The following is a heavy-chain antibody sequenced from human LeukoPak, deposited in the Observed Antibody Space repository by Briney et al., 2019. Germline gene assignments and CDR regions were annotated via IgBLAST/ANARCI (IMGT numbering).Heavy chain of an antibody. CDR1: GYTFTNYG. V-gene: IGHV1-18*01. CDR2: VSPYHGNT. Sequence: ASVTVSCKASGYTFTNYGINWVRQAPGQGLEWMGWVSPYHGNTNYAQKLQGRVTMTADTSTSTAYMELRSLRSDDTAVYYCARDFEPADNPYFYYYMDVWGKGTTVTVSS. J-gene: IGHJ6*03. D-gene: IGHD2-2*01. CDR3: ARDFEPADNPYFYYYMDV.